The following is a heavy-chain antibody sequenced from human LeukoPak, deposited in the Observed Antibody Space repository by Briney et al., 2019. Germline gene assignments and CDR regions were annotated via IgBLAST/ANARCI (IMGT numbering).Heavy chain of an antibody. CDR3: ARAYCSSTSCYWFDP. J-gene: IGHJ5*02. CDR2: IYYSGST. V-gene: IGHV4-59*08. D-gene: IGHD2-2*01. CDR1: GGSISSYY. Sequence: SGTLSLTCTVSGGSISSYYWSWIRQPPGKGLEWIGYIYYSGSTNYNPSLKSRVTISVDTSKNQFSLKLSSVTAADTAVYYCARAYCSSTSCYWFDPWGQGTLVTVSS.